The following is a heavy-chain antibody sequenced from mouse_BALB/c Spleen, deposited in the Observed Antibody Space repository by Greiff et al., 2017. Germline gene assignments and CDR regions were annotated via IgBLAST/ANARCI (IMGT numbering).Heavy chain of an antibody. J-gene: IGHJ4*01. CDR1: GYSITSDYA. CDR2: ISYSGST. CDR3: ARNYDYGMDY. V-gene: IGHV3-2*02. Sequence: DVQLQESGPGLVKPSQSLSLTCTVTGYSITSDYAWNWIRQFPGNKLEWMGYISYSGSTSYNPSLKSRISITRDTSKNQFFLQLNSVTTEDTATYYCARNYDYGMDYWGQGTSVTVSS. D-gene: IGHD2-4*01.